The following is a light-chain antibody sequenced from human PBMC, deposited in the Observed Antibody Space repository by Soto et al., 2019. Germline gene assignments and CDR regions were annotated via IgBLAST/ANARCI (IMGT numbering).Light chain of an antibody. Sequence: DIQMTQSPSTLSASVGDRVTITCRASQSISTWLAWYQQKPGKAPKLLIYSASDLESGVPSRFSGSGSGTEFTLTISSLQPEDFATYYCQQYYSFPITFGQGTRLEIK. CDR3: QQYYSFPIT. CDR1: QSISTW. J-gene: IGKJ5*01. CDR2: SAS. V-gene: IGKV1-5*03.